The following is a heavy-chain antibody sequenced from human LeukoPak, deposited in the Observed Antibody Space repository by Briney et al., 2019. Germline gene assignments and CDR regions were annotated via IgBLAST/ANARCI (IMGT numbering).Heavy chain of an antibody. J-gene: IGHJ4*02. CDR3: ARGVVAGPFDY. D-gene: IGHD2-15*01. Sequence: SETLSPTCTVSGVSISSSYSYWGWIRQPPGMGLEWIGSIYYSGSTHYNPSLKSRVTISVDTSKNQFSLKLTSVTAADTSMYYCARGVVAGPFDYWGQGTLVTVSS. CDR2: IYYSGST. V-gene: IGHV4-39*01. CDR1: GVSISSSYSY.